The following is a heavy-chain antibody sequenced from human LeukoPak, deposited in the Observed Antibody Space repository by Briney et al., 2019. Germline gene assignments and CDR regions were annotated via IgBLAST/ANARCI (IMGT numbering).Heavy chain of an antibody. CDR3: ARGRSDFWSGYYLGD. CDR2: IYYSGST. V-gene: IGHV4-59*01. D-gene: IGHD3-3*01. J-gene: IGHJ4*02. Sequence: SETLSLPCTVSGGPISSYYWSWIRQPTGKGLEWLGYIYYSGSTNYNPSLKSRVTISVDTSKNQFSLKLSSVTAADTAVYYCARGRSDFWSGYYLGDWGQGTLVTVSS. CDR1: GGPISSYY.